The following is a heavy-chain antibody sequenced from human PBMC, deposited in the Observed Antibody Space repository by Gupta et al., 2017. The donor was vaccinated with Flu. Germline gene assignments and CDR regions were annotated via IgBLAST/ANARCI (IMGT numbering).Heavy chain of an antibody. D-gene: IGHD3-22*01. CDR3: AKDGPPNYDSSGYYFDY. CDR2: ISYDGSNK. V-gene: IGHV3-30*18. CDR1: GFTFSSYG. Sequence: QVQLVESGGGVVQPGRSLRLSCAASGFTFSSYGMHWVRQAPGKGLEWVAVISYDGSNKYYADSVKGRFTISRDNSKNTLYLQMNSLRAEDTAVYYCAKDGPPNYDSSGYYFDYWGQGTLVTVSS. J-gene: IGHJ4*02.